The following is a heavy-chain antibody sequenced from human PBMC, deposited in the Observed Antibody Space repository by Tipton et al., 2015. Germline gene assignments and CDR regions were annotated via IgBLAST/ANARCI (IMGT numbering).Heavy chain of an antibody. D-gene: IGHD1-26*01. V-gene: IGHV4-59*03. CDR1: GGSISSNY. Sequence: TLSLTCTVSGGSISSNYWSWIRQPPGKGLDWIGYIYHTGSTYYNPSLKSRVTISLDTSKNQFSLKLRSVTAADTAVYFCAMGATTTVDYWGLGTLVTVSS. J-gene: IGHJ4*02. CDR2: IYHTGST. CDR3: AMGATTTVDY.